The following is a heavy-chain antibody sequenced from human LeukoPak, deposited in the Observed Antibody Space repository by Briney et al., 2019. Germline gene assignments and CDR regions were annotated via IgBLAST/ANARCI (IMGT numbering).Heavy chain of an antibody. V-gene: IGHV3-74*01. CDR2: MNSDGSST. D-gene: IGHD3-3*01. J-gene: IGHJ4*02. Sequence: HPGGSLRLSCAASGFTFRSYWMHWVRQVPGRGLVWVSRMNSDGSSTSSAASVKGRFTISRDNGKNTMYLQMNRLRAEDTAVYYCARDLVEWLIDYWGQGALVTVSS. CDR3: ARDLVEWLIDY. CDR1: GFTFRSYW.